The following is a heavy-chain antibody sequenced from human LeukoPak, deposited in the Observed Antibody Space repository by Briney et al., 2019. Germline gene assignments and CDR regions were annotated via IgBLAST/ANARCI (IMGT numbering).Heavy chain of an antibody. CDR3: ARGLLDDYGDYD. CDR2: INHSGST. Sequence: PSETLSLTCAVYGGSSSGYYWSWIRQPPGKGLEWIGEINHSGSTNYNPSLKSRVTISVDTSKNQFSLKLSSVTAADTAVYYCARGLLDDYGDYDWGQGTLVTVSS. V-gene: IGHV4-34*01. CDR1: GGSSSGYY. J-gene: IGHJ4*02. D-gene: IGHD4-17*01.